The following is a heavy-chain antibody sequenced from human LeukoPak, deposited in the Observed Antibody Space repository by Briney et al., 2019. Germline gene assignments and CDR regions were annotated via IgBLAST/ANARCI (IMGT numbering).Heavy chain of an antibody. CDR1: GFSFRSHA. V-gene: IGHV3-23*01. Sequence: PGGSLRLSCAASGFSFRSHALNWVRQAPGKGLEWVSTISGSGDETIYAASVKGRFTISRDNSKNMLYLQMNSLRAEDTAIYYCARRNWGTESLESYSFDYWGQGTLVTVSS. CDR2: ISGSGDET. J-gene: IGHJ4*02. CDR3: ARRNWGTESLESYSFDY. D-gene: IGHD7-27*01.